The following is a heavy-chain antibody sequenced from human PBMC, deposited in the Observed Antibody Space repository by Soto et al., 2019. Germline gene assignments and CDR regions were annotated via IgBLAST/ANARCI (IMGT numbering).Heavy chain of an antibody. CDR1: GGSISSSNYY. Sequence: SETLSLTCPVSGGSISSSNYYWGWVRQSPGKGLEWIGEIYHSGSTNYNPSLKSRVTISIDKSNNQFSLKLSSVTAADTAVYYCARDSGSIDYLGQGNPVTVSS. CDR3: ARDSGSIDY. D-gene: IGHD2-15*01. V-gene: IGHV4-39*07. CDR2: IYHSGST. J-gene: IGHJ4*02.